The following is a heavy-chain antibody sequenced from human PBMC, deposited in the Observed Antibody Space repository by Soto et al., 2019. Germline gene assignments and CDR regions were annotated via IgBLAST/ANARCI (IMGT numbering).Heavy chain of an antibody. J-gene: IGHJ3*02. CDR3: ARGGGSGSYYTSNAFDI. V-gene: IGHV3-23*01. CDR2: MTGTDGTT. Sequence: GGSLRLSCLASGFTFSTFAMSWVRQAPGKGLQWLSVMTGTDGTTYYAESVKGRFTISRDNSKNTLYLQMNNLRAEDTAVYYCARGGGSGSYYTSNAFDIWGQGTMVTVSS. CDR1: GFTFSTFA. D-gene: IGHD3-10*01.